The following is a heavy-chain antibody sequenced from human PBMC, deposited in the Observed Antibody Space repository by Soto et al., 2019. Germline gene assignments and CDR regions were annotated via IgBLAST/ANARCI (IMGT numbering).Heavy chain of an antibody. Sequence: GGSLRLSCTASGFTLGAYVMHWVRQAQGKGPEWVAAISADGRDLFYAASVEGRFTISRDNSKNTLFLQMNSLTSEDTSVYSCAKSVPDLACRGGGCHRTFDYWGQGTLVTVSS. CDR3: AKSVPDLACRGGGCHRTFDY. D-gene: IGHD2-15*01. CDR1: GFTLGAYV. CDR2: ISADGRDL. V-gene: IGHV3-30*18. J-gene: IGHJ4*02.